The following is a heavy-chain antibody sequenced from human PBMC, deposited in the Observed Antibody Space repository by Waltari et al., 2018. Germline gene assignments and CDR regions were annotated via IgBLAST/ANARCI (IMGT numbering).Heavy chain of an antibody. CDR1: GFTFSSYD. Sequence: EVQLVESGGGLVQPGGSLRLSCAASGFTFSSYDMNWVRQAPGKGLEWVSYISSSGSTIYYADSVKGRLTISRDNAKNSLYLQMNSLRAEDTAVYYCARLNRKEGDYGFDYWGQGTLVTVSS. CDR3: ARLNRKEGDYGFDY. V-gene: IGHV3-48*03. CDR2: ISSSGSTI. J-gene: IGHJ4*02. D-gene: IGHD4-17*01.